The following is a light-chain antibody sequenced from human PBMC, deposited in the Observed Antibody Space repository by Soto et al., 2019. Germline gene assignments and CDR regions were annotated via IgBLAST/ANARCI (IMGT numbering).Light chain of an antibody. CDR2: GNS. CDR3: QSYDSSLSAVV. CDR1: SSNIGAGYE. V-gene: IGLV1-40*01. Sequence: HSVLTQPPSVSGAPGQRVTISCTGSSSNIGAGYEVHWYQQVPGTAPKLLIYGNSNRPSGVPDRFSGSKSGTSASLAITGLQAEDEADYYCQSYDSSLSAVVFGGGTKVTVL. J-gene: IGLJ2*01.